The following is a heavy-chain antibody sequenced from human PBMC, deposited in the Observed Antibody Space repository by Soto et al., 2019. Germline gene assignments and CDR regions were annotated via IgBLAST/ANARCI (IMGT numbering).Heavy chain of an antibody. Sequence: QVPLQQWGAGLLKPSETLSLTCAVYGGSFSGYYWSWIRQPPGKGLEWIGEINHSGSTNYNPSLKSRVTISVDTSKNQFSLKLSSVSAADTAVYYCARVFDYWGQGTLVTVSS. CDR1: GGSFSGYY. J-gene: IGHJ4*02. CDR3: ARVFDY. CDR2: INHSGST. V-gene: IGHV4-34*01.